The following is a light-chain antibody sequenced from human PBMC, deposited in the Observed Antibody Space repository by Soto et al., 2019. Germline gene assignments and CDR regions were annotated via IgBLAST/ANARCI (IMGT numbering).Light chain of an antibody. CDR2: VNI. V-gene: IGLV1-40*01. CDR3: QSYDSSLSEGV. CDR1: SSNIGAGYE. Sequence: QPVLTQPPSVSGAPGQRITISCTGTSSNIGAGYEVHWYQHLPGTAPKLLIYVNINRPSGVPDRFSGSKSGTSASLTITGLQAEDEADYYCQSYDSSLSEGVFGTGTKVTVL. J-gene: IGLJ1*01.